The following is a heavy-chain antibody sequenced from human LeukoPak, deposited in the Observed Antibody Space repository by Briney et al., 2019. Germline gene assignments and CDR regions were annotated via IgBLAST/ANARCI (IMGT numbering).Heavy chain of an antibody. V-gene: IGHV3-23*01. J-gene: IGHJ3*02. Sequence: GGSLRLSCAASGFTFRKYAVTWVRQAPGKGLEWVSTISESSADTYYADSVKGRFTISRDNSKNTLFLHMNSLRADDTAVYYCARFATGDDAFNIWGQGTIVTVSS. CDR1: GFTFRKYA. D-gene: IGHD7-27*01. CDR2: ISESSADT. CDR3: ARFATGDDAFNI.